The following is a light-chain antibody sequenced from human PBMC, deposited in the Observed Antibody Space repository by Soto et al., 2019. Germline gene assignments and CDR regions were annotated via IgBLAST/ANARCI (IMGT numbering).Light chain of an antibody. CDR1: QSVSSY. CDR2: DAS. J-gene: IGKJ4*01. Sequence: EIVLTQSPATLSLSPGERATLSCRASQSVSSYLAWYQQKPGQAPRLLIYDASNRATGIPARFRGSGSGTDFTLTISSLEPEDYAVYYCQQRSNWPPLTFGGGITVEIK. V-gene: IGKV3-11*01. CDR3: QQRSNWPPLT.